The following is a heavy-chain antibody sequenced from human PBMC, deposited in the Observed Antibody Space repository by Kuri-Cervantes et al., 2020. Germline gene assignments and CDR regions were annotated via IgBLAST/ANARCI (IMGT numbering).Heavy chain of an antibody. V-gene: IGHV4-34*01. D-gene: IGHD3-10*01. CDR1: GGSFSGYY. CDR2: INHSGST. Sequence: SETLSLTCAVYGGSFSGYYWSWIRQPPGKGLEWIGEINHSGSTYYNPSLKSRVTISVDTSKNQFSLKLSSVTAADTAVYYCARDIMVRGVIRDYWGQGTLVTVSS. CDR3: ARDIMVRGVIRDY. J-gene: IGHJ4*02.